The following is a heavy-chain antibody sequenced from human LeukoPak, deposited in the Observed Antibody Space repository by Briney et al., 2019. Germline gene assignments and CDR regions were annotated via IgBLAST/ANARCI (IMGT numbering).Heavy chain of an antibody. Sequence: ASVKVSCTASGGTFSSYAISWVRQAPGQGLEWMGGIIPIFGTANYAQKFQGRVTITADESTSTAYMELSSLRSDDTAVYYCARSGEGTIPSEDWYFDLWGRGTLVTVSS. CDR3: ARSGEGTIPSEDWYFDL. J-gene: IGHJ2*01. CDR1: GGTFSSYA. D-gene: IGHD2-2*01. CDR2: IIPIFGTA. V-gene: IGHV1-69*01.